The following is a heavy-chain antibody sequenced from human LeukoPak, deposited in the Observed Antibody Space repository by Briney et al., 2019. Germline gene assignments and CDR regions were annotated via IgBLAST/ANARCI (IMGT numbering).Heavy chain of an antibody. V-gene: IGHV4-34*01. D-gene: IGHD6-19*01. Sequence: SETLSLTCAVYGGSFSGYYWSWIRQPPGKGLEWIGEINHSGSTNYNPSLKSRVTISVDTSKNQFSLKLSSVTAADTAVYYCAREARIAVAVNFDYWGQGTLVTVSS. CDR1: GGSFSGYY. CDR3: AREARIAVAVNFDY. J-gene: IGHJ4*02. CDR2: INHSGST.